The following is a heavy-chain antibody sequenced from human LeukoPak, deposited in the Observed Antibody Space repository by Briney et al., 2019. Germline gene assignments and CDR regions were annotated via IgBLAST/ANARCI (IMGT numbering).Heavy chain of an antibody. CDR3: TRRVYPRQAVAGTGATGGYYYYMDV. CDR1: GYSFTSYW. D-gene: IGHD6-19*01. V-gene: IGHV5-51*01. CDR2: IYPGDSDT. J-gene: IGHJ6*03. Sequence: GESLKISCKGSGYSFTSYWIGWVRQMPGKGLEWMGIIYPGDSDTRYSPSFQGQVTISADKSISTAYLQWSSLKASDAAMYYCTRRVYPRQAVAGTGATGGYYYYMDVWGKGTTVTVSS.